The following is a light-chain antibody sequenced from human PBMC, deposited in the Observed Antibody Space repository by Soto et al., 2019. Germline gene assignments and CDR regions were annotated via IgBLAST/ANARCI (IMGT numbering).Light chain of an antibody. CDR2: GAT. CDR1: QSVSSN. Sequence: EIVMPQSPATLSVSPGERATLSCRASQSVSSNFAWYQQKPGQAPRLLIYGATTRATGITARLCGSGSGTEFTLTISSLQSEDFAVYYWQQYNNWSVYTFGRGTKLESK. V-gene: IGKV3-15*01. J-gene: IGKJ2*01. CDR3: QQYNNWSVYT.